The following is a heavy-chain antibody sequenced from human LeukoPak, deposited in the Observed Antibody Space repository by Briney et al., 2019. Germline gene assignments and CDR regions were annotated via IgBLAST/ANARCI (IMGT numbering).Heavy chain of an antibody. CDR2: ISGSGTSK. J-gene: IGHJ4*02. D-gene: IGHD6-19*01. Sequence: GGSLRLSCAASGFTFSDYYMTWIRQAPGKGLEWVSYISGSGTSKYYTDSVKGRFTISRDNAKNSVDLQMNSLRDEDTAVYYCASSQSSVAGIVGCWGQGTLVTVSS. CDR1: GFTFSDYY. CDR3: ASSQSSVAGIVGC. V-gene: IGHV3-11*04.